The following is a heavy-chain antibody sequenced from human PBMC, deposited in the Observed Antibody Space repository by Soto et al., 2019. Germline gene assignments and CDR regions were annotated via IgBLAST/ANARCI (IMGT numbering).Heavy chain of an antibody. CDR2: INPNSGGT. CDR1: GYTFTGYY. Sequence: GASVKVSCKASGYTFTGYYMHWVRQAPGQGLEWMGWINPNSGGTNYAQKFQGWVTMTRDTSISTAYMELSRLRSDDTAVYYCAREVKTVAGYYGMDVWGQGTTVTVYS. CDR3: AREVKTVAGYYGMDV. V-gene: IGHV1-2*04. D-gene: IGHD2-21*01. J-gene: IGHJ6*02.